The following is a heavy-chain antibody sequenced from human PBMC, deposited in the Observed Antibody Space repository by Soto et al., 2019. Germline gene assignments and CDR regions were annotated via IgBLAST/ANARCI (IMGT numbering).Heavy chain of an antibody. CDR3: ARGLGTNGLDV. CDR2: ISTYNGNT. CDR1: GYRFTTYG. J-gene: IGHJ6*02. D-gene: IGHD7-27*01. Sequence: QVQLLQSGAEVKKPGASVKVSCKASGYRFTTYGITWVRLAPGQGLEWLGGISTYNGNTDYAQNLQDRLTMTTETSTSRAYMEVTSLTSDDTAVYYCARGLGTNGLDVWGQGTTVTVSS. V-gene: IGHV1-18*04.